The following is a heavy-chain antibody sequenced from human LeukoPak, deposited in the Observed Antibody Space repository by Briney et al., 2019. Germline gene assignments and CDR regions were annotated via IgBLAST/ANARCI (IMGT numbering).Heavy chain of an antibody. J-gene: IGHJ4*02. CDR3: ARGSGYYKYYFDY. CDR1: GFTFSSYG. Sequence: GRSLRLSCAASGFTFSSYGMHWVRQAPGKGLEWVAVILYDGSNQYYAASVKRRFPISRDNSKNTLYLQMNSLRAEDTAVYYCARGSGYYKYYFDYWGQGTLVTVSS. V-gene: IGHV3-33*01. D-gene: IGHD3-22*01. CDR2: ILYDGSNQ.